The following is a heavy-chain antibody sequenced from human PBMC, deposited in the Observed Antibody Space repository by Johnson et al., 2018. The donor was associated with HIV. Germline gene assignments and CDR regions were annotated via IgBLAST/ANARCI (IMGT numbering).Heavy chain of an antibody. J-gene: IGHJ3*02. D-gene: IGHD3-16*01. CDR1: GFTFSSYA. CDR3: ARDKLNWGFGASDS. CDR2: IYSGGST. V-gene: IGHV3-NL1*01. Sequence: VQLVESGGGVVQPGRSLRLSCAASGFTFSSYAMHWVRQAPGKGLEWVSVIYSGGSTYYADSVKGRFTISRDNSKNTLYLQMKSLRADDTALYYCARDKLNWGFGASDSWGQGTMVTVSS.